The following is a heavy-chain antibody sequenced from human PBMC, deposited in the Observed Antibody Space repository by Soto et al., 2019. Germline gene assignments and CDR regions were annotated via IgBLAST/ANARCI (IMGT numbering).Heavy chain of an antibody. Sequence: SETLSLTCAVYGGSFSGYYWSWIRQPPGKGLEWIGEINHSGSTNYNPSLKSRVTISVDTSKNQFSLKLSSVTAADTAVYYCAGRFIAAAGNYWGQGTLVTVSS. D-gene: IGHD6-13*01. CDR3: AGRFIAAAGNY. V-gene: IGHV4-34*01. CDR1: GGSFSGYY. CDR2: INHSGST. J-gene: IGHJ4*02.